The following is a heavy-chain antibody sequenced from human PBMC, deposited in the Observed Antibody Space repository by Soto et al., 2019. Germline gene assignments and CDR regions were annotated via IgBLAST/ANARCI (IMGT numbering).Heavy chain of an antibody. D-gene: IGHD2-21*02. CDR2: INYSGST. J-gene: IGHJ5*02. CDR3: ARGHNIVVVTAIQSNWFDP. CDR1: GGSFSGYY. V-gene: IGHV4-34*01. Sequence: QVQLQQWGAGLLKPSETLSLTCAVYGGSFSGYYWSWIRQPPGKGLEWIGEINYSGSTNYNPSLKSRVTISVDTSKNQFSLKLSSVTAADTAVYYCARGHNIVVVTAIQSNWFDPWGQGTLVTVSS.